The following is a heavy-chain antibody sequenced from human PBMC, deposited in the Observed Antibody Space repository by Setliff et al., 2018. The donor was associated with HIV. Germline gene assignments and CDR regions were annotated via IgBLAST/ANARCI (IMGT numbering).Heavy chain of an antibody. D-gene: IGHD3-10*01. CDR1: GFTFSSYA. Sequence: PGGSLRLSCAASGFTFSSYAMSWVRQAPGKGLEWVSAISGSGGSTYYADSVKGRFTISRDNSKNTLYLQMNSLRAEGTAVYYCARSVIGYYYYGMDVWGQGTTVTVSS. CDR3: ARSVIGYYYYGMDV. CDR2: ISGSGGST. J-gene: IGHJ6*02. V-gene: IGHV3-23*01.